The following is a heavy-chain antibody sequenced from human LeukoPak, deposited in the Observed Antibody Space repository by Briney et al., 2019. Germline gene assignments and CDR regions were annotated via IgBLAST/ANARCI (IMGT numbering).Heavy chain of an antibody. CDR3: ASARVVEVLATPTALDY. CDR1: GFTFSSYE. D-gene: IGHD2-2*01. V-gene: IGHV3-30-3*01. Sequence: PGGSLRLSCAASGFTFSSYEMNWVRQAPGKGLGWVAIISYDGSDTYYTDSVKGRFTISRDNSKNTLYLQMNSLRAEDTAVYYCASARVVEVLATPTALDYWGQGTLVTVSS. CDR2: ISYDGSDT. J-gene: IGHJ4*02.